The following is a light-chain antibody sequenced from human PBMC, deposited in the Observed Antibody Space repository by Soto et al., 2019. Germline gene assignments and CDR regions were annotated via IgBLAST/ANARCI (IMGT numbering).Light chain of an antibody. V-gene: IGLV2-14*01. CDR3: SSYTARGTRV. J-gene: IGLJ1*01. Sequence: QSALTQPASVSGSPGQSITISCTGTSSDVGFYNYVSWYQQQHPGKAPKLMIYEVDNRPSGVSIRFSGSKSGNTASLTISGLQAEDEADYYCSSYTARGTRVFGTGTKVTVL. CDR1: SSDVGFYNY. CDR2: EVD.